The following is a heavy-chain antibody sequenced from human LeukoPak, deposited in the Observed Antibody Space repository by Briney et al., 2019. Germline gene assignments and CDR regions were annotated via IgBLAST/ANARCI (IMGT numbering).Heavy chain of an antibody. CDR2: INTDGSST. D-gene: IGHD6-13*01. Sequence: GGSLRLSCAASGFTFSSYWMHWVRQAPGKGLVWVSRINTDGSSTSYADSVKGRFTISRDNAKNSLYLQMNSLRAEDTAVYYCARDESWEDAFDIWGQGTMVTVSS. CDR3: ARDESWEDAFDI. CDR1: GFTFSSYW. J-gene: IGHJ3*02. V-gene: IGHV3-74*01.